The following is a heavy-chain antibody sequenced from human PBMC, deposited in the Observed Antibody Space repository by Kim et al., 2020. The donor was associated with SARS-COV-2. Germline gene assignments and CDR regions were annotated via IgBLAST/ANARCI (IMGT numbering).Heavy chain of an antibody. J-gene: IGHJ6*02. CDR2: ISYDGSNK. CDR3: AKEGEVLRFLEWLSGGDYYYGMDV. V-gene: IGHV3-30*18. D-gene: IGHD3-3*01. Sequence: GGSLRLSCAASGFTFSSYGMHWVRQAPGKGLEWVAVISYDGSNKYYADSVKGRFTISRDNSKNTLYLQMNSLRAEDTAVYYCAKEGEVLRFLEWLSGGDYYYGMDVWGQGTTVTVSS. CDR1: GFTFSSYG.